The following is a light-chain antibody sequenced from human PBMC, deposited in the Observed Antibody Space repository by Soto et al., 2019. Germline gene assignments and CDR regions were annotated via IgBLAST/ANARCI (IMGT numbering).Light chain of an antibody. V-gene: IGLV2-8*01. CDR2: EVS. Sequence: QSALTQPPSASGSPGQSVTISCTGTSSDVGGYNYVSWYQQHPGKAPKLMISEVSKRPSGVPDRFSGSKSGNTASLTVSGLQAEDEADYSCSSFDGHNNLVFGGGTQLTVL. CDR1: SSDVGGYNY. J-gene: IGLJ2*01. CDR3: SSFDGHNNLV.